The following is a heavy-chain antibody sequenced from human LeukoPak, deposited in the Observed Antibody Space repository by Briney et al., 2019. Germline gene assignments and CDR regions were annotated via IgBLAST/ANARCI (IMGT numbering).Heavy chain of an antibody. Sequence: SETLSLTCVVSRGSFSGYYWSWIRQPPGKGLEWVGEINSSGSTSYIPSLKSRATISVDTSKNQLSLSLRSVTAADTAMYYCARSRPPRYSAGWNQDHYFDYWGQGALVTVSS. D-gene: IGHD6-25*01. V-gene: IGHV4-34*01. CDR3: ARSRPPRYSAGWNQDHYFDY. CDR2: INSSGST. CDR1: RGSFSGYY. J-gene: IGHJ4*02.